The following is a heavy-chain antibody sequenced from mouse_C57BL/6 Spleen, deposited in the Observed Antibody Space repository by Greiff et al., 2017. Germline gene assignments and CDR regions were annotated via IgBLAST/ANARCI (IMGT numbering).Heavy chain of an antibody. V-gene: IGHV1-20*01. D-gene: IGHD1-1*01. CDR1: GYSFTGYF. Sequence: VQLQQSGPELVKPGDSVKISCKASGYSFTGYFMNWVMQSHGKSLEWIGRINPYNGDTFYNQKFKGKATLTVDKSSSTAHMELRSLTSEDSAVYYCARGGGYDYGSSYDYAMDYWGQGTSVTVSS. J-gene: IGHJ4*01. CDR3: ARGGGYDYGSSYDYAMDY. CDR2: INPYNGDT.